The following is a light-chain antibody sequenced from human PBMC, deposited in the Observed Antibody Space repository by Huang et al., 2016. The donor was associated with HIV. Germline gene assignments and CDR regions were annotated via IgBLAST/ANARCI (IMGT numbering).Light chain of an antibody. Sequence: FVMTQTPLSSPVTLGQPASISCRSSQSLVHSDGNTYLRWLQQRPGQPPRLLSYDISKRFPGVPDRCSGSGAGTDFTLEISRVEAEDVGIYYCTQGTQFPRTFGQGTKVEIK. CDR1: QSLVHSDGNTY. CDR3: TQGTQFPRT. V-gene: IGKV2-24*01. J-gene: IGKJ1*01. CDR2: DIS.